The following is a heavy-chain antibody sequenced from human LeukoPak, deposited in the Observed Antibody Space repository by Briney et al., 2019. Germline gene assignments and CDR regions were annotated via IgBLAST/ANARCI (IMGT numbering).Heavy chain of an antibody. D-gene: IGHD4-11*01. V-gene: IGHV4-39*07. CDR3: ARLTTVTTDFDY. Sequence: SETLSVTYTVSGGCVSRSPYYWGWMRQPPGKGLEGIGSIYYSGSTYYNPSLKSRVTISVDTSKNQFSLKLSSVTAADTAVYYCARLTTVTTDFDYWGQGTLVTVSS. J-gene: IGHJ4*02. CDR2: IYYSGST. CDR1: GGCVSRSPYY.